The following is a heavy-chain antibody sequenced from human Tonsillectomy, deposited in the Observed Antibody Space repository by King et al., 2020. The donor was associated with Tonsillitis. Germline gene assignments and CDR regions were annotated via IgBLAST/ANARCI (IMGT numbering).Heavy chain of an antibody. CDR1: GFVFSDYA. D-gene: IGHD1-26*01. J-gene: IGHJ4*02. V-gene: IGHV3-30-3*01. Sequence: HVQLVESGGGVVQPGRSLRLSCAVSGFVFSDYAMNWVRQAPGKGLEWVAVISNDATNKYYADSVKGRFTISRDNSRSTLFLQMNSLTTGDTALYSCARKSKYATSPIDYSGQGTLVTVSS. CDR3: ARKSKYATSPIDY. CDR2: ISNDATNK.